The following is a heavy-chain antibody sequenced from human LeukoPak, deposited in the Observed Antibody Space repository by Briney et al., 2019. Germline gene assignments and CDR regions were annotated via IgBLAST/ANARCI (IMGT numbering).Heavy chain of an antibody. D-gene: IGHD3-10*01. CDR2: ISAYNGNT. V-gene: IGHV1-18*01. Sequence: ASVKVSCKASGYTFTSYGISWVRQAPGQGLEWMGWISAYNGNTNYAQKLQGRVTMTTDTSTSTAYMELRSLRSDDTAVYFCARDPSFGKPTNWFDPWGQGTLVTVSS. CDR1: GYTFTSYG. CDR3: ARDPSFGKPTNWFDP. J-gene: IGHJ5*02.